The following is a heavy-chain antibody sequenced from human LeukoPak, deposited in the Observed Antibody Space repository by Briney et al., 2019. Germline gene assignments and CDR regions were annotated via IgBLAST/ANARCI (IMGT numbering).Heavy chain of an antibody. J-gene: IGHJ4*02. V-gene: IGHV4-59*08. CDR2: IYYSGST. CDR3: ARRADYFDY. CDR1: GGSISSYY. Sequence: SKTLSLTCTVSGGSISSYYWSWIRQPPGKGLEWIGYIYYSGSTNYNPSLKSRVTISVDTFKNQLSLKLSSVTAADTAVYYCARRADYFDYWGQGTLVTVSS.